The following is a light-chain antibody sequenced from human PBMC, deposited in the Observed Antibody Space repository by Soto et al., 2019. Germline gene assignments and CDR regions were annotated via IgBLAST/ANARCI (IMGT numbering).Light chain of an antibody. V-gene: IGLV2-8*01. J-gene: IGLJ2*01. CDR3: TSYAGSDNPVL. Sequence: QSALTQPPSASGSPGQSVTIPCTGTSNDIGEYHYVSWYQQHPGKAPKLMIYEVTQRPSGVPHRFSGSKSGNTASLTVSGLQPEDAADYYCTSYAGSDNPVLFGGGTKLTVL. CDR1: SNDIGEYHY. CDR2: EVT.